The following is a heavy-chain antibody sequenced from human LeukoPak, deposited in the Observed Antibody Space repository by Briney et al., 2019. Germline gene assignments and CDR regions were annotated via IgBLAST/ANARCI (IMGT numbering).Heavy chain of an antibody. CDR1: GGTFSSYA. D-gene: IGHD3-22*01. CDR3: ARNYYDSSSYRYYFDY. V-gene: IGHV1-69*13. J-gene: IGHJ4*02. CDR2: IIPIFGTA. Sequence: SVKVSCKASGGTFSSYAISWVRQAPGQGLEWMGGIIPIFGTANYAQKFQGRVTITADESTSTAYMELSSLRSEDTAVYYCARNYYDSSSYRYYFDYWGQGTLVTVSS.